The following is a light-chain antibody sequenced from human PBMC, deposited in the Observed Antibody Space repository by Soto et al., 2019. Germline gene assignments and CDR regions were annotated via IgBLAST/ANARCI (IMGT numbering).Light chain of an antibody. J-gene: IGLJ2*01. Sequence: QSVLTQPPSVSAAPGQMVTISCSGTSSNIGNNYVSWYQQLPGTAPKLLIYDNDDRPSGIPDRFSGSKSGTSATLGIAGLQTGDEADYYCGTWDNSLNVGVFGGGTQLTVL. V-gene: IGLV1-51*01. CDR2: DND. CDR1: SSNIGNNY. CDR3: GTWDNSLNVGV.